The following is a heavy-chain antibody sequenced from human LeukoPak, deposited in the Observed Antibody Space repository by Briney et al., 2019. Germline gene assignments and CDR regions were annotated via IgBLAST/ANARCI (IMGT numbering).Heavy chain of an antibody. CDR3: ARAQDYDSSGYVDAFDM. CDR1: GFTFSTYG. CDR2: ISYDGSKK. D-gene: IGHD3-22*01. Sequence: GGSLRLSCAASGFTFSTYGMHWVRQAPGKGLEWVALISYDGSKKYYADSVKGRFTISRDNSKNTLYLQMNSLRVEDTAVYYCARAQDYDSSGYVDAFDMWGQGTMVTVSS. V-gene: IGHV3-33*05. J-gene: IGHJ3*02.